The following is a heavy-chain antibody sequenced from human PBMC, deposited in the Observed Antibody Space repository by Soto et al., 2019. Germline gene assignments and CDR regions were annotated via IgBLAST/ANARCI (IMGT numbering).Heavy chain of an antibody. CDR2: IYYSGST. CDR1: GGSVSSGSYY. CDR3: ARDPLYGEDAFDI. V-gene: IGHV4-61*01. D-gene: IGHD4-17*01. J-gene: IGHJ3*02. Sequence: ETLSLTCTVSGGSVSSGSYYWSWIRQPPGKGLEWIGYIYYSGSTNYNPSLKSRVTISVDTSKNQFSLKLSSVTAADTAVYYCARDPLYGEDAFDIWGQGTMVTVSS.